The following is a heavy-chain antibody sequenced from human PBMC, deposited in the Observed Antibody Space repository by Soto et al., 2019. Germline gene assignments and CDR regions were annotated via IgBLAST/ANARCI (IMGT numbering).Heavy chain of an antibody. CDR2: ISSNGGST. CDR3: ARDYSGYYY. D-gene: IGHD5-12*01. J-gene: IGHJ4*02. CDR1: GFTFSSYA. V-gene: IGHV3-64*01. Sequence: EVQLVESGGGLVQPGGSLRLSCAASGFTFSSYAMHWVRQAPGKGLEYVSAISSNGGSTYYANSVKGRFTISRDNSKNTLYLQMGSLRAEDMAVYYCARDYSGYYYWGQGTLVTVSS.